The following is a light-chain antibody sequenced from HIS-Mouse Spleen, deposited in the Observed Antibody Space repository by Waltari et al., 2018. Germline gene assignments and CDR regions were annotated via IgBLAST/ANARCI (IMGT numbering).Light chain of an antibody. Sequence: EIVLTQSPATLSLSPGERATLPCRASQSVSSYLAWYQQKPGQAPRLLIYDASNRATGIPARFSGSGSGTDFTLTISSLEPEGFAVYYCQQRSNWPLTFGGGTKVEIK. CDR1: QSVSSY. CDR2: DAS. V-gene: IGKV3-11*01. CDR3: QQRSNWPLT. J-gene: IGKJ4*01.